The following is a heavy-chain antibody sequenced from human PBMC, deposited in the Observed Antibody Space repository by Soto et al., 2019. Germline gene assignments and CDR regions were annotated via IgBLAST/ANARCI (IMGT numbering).Heavy chain of an antibody. CDR2: IYYSGST. Sequence: SETLSLTCTVSGGSISSYYWSWIRQPPGKGLEWIGYIYYSGSTNYNPSLKSRVTISVDTSKNQFSLKLSSVTAADTAVYYCASSRINTAMGYYFDYWGQGTLVTVSS. V-gene: IGHV4-59*01. D-gene: IGHD5-18*01. CDR3: ASSRINTAMGYYFDY. CDR1: GGSISSYY. J-gene: IGHJ4*02.